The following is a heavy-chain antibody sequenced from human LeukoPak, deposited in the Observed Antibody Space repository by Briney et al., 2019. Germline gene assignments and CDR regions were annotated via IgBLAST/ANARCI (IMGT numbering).Heavy chain of an antibody. Sequence: SQTLSLTCTVSGGSISSGDYYWSWIRQPPGKVLEWIGYIYYSGSTYYNPSLKSRVTISVDTSKNQFSLKLSSVTAADTAVYYCAREGAGTDQGGMDVWGKGTTVTVSS. J-gene: IGHJ6*04. CDR2: IYYSGST. CDR3: AREGAGTDQGGMDV. V-gene: IGHV4-30-4*01. D-gene: IGHD1/OR15-1a*01. CDR1: GGSISSGDYY.